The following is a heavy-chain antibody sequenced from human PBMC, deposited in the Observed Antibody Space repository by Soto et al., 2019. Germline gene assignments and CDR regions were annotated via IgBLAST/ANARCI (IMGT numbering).Heavy chain of an antibody. Sequence: GGSLRLSCAASGFTFSSYGMHWVRQAQGKGLEWVAVIWYDGSNKYYADSVKGRFTISRDNSKNTLYLQMNSLRAEDTAVYYCARDGPLVDTAMVAQYYFDYWGQGTLVTVSS. V-gene: IGHV3-33*01. CDR3: ARDGPLVDTAMVAQYYFDY. CDR2: IWYDGSNK. CDR1: GFTFSSYG. J-gene: IGHJ4*02. D-gene: IGHD5-18*01.